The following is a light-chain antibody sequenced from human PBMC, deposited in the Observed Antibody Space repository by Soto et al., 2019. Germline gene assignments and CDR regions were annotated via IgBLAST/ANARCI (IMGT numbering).Light chain of an antibody. CDR2: DAS. J-gene: IGKJ2*01. CDR3: QQYSSNSYT. CDR1: QSISSH. V-gene: IGKV1-5*01. Sequence: DIQMTQSPSTLSASVGDRVTITCRASQSISSHLAWYQQRPGKAPEVLIYDASTLESGVPSRFSGSGSGTKFTLTISSLQPADFATYYCQQYSSNSYTFGQGTKLEIK.